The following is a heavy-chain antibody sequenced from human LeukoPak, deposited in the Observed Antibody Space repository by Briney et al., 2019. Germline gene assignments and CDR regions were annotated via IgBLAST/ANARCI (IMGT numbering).Heavy chain of an antibody. CDR2: IYHSGST. CDR1: SYPISSGYY. CDR3: ATWFPFSSSGDY. J-gene: IGHJ4*02. D-gene: IGHD3-22*01. V-gene: IGHV4-38-2*02. Sequence: SETLSLTCTVSSYPISSGYYWGWIRQPPGKGLEWIGSIYHSGSTYYNPSLKSRVTISVDTSKNQFSLKLSSVTAADTAVYYCATWFPFSSSGDYWGQGTLVTVSS.